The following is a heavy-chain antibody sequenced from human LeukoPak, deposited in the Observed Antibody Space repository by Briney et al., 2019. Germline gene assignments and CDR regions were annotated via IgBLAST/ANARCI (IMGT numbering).Heavy chain of an antibody. Sequence: RGSLRPSCAASGFTFSSYGMHWVSQPPGKGLEWVALISYDGSNKYYGDSVKGRFTISRDNSKNTLYLQMNTLRGEDTAVYYCAKPLYSGSYFLSGMDYWGQGTLVTVSS. CDR2: ISYDGSNK. D-gene: IGHD1-26*01. CDR1: GFTFSSYG. V-gene: IGHV3-30*18. J-gene: IGHJ4*02. CDR3: AKPLYSGSYFLSGMDY.